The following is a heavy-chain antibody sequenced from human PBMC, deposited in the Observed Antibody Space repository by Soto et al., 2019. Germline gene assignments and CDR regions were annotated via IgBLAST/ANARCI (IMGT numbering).Heavy chain of an antibody. V-gene: IGHV3-15*01. Sequence: EVQLVESGGGLVKPGGSLRLSCAASGFKITNAWMTWVRQAPGKGLEWVDHIKSITDGKSTDYAAPVKGRFTISRDDSNNMLYLQMNNLKDEDTAVYYCATDQTFDIWGHGAMVTVSS. J-gene: IGHJ3*02. CDR3: ATDQTFDI. CDR1: GFKITNAW. CDR2: IKSITDGKST.